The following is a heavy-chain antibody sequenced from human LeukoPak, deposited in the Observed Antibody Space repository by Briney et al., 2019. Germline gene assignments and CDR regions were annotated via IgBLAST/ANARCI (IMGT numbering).Heavy chain of an antibody. Sequence: PGGSLRLSCAASGFTFSNYGMHWVRQATVKGLEWVSSVGTAGDTDYPGSVKGRFTISRENAKNSLYLQMDSLRPEDTAVYYCAREVYGGNQDAFDIWGQGTMVSVSS. D-gene: IGHD4-23*01. CDR3: AREVYGGNQDAFDI. V-gene: IGHV3-13*01. CDR1: GFTFSNYG. CDR2: VGTAGDT. J-gene: IGHJ3*02.